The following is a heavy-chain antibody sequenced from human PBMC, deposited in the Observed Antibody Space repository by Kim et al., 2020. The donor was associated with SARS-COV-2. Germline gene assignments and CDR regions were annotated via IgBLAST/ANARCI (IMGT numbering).Heavy chain of an antibody. D-gene: IGHD3-10*01. CDR3: ARAMVRGVTPYYFDY. CDR1: GYTFTSYY. J-gene: IGHJ4*02. V-gene: IGHV1-46*01. Sequence: ASVKVSCKASGYTFTSYYMHWVRQAPGQGLEWMGIINPSGGSTSYAQKFRGRVTMTRDTSTSTVYMELSSLRSEDTAVYYCARAMVRGVTPYYFDYWGQGALVTVSS. CDR2: INPSGGST.